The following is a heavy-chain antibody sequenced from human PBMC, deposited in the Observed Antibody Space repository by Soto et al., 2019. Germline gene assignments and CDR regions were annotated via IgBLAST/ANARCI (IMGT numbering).Heavy chain of an antibody. V-gene: IGHV1-18*01. CDR2: NSAYSGNT. CDR3: ARQYDILTGYYLEVGY. CDR1: GYTFTSYG. J-gene: IGHJ4*02. D-gene: IGHD3-9*01. Sequence: QVQLVQSGAEVKKPGASVKVSCKASGYTFTSYGISWVRQAPGQGLEWMGWNSAYSGNTNDAQNLQDRVTMTPDASTSTAYMELRSLRSDDTAVYYCARQYDILTGYYLEVGYWGQGTLVTVSS.